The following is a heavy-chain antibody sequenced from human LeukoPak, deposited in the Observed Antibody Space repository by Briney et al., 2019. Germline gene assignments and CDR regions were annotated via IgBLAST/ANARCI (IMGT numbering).Heavy chain of an antibody. Sequence: ASVKVSCKASGYTFTSYGISWVRQAPGQGLEWMGWISAYNGNTNYAQKLQGRVTMTTDTSTSTVYMELRSLRSDDTAVYYCARARHYDILTGYYYFDYWGQGTLVTVSS. J-gene: IGHJ4*02. CDR3: ARARHYDILTGYYYFDY. D-gene: IGHD3-9*01. CDR1: GYTFTSYG. CDR2: ISAYNGNT. V-gene: IGHV1-18*01.